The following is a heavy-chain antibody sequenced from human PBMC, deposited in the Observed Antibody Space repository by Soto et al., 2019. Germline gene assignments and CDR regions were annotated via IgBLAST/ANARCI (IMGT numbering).Heavy chain of an antibody. Sequence: GESLKISCKGSGYDFTSYWITWVRQMPGKGLEWVARIDPSDSYINYSPSFDGHVTISTDNSKNALYLQMSSLRAEDTAVYYCAKDNNVMQEYSTASYFDSWGQEPWSPSPQ. D-gene: IGHD6-6*01. J-gene: IGHJ4*01. CDR2: IDPSDSYI. CDR3: AKDNNVMQEYSTASYFDS. V-gene: IGHV5-10-1*01. CDR1: GYDFTSYW.